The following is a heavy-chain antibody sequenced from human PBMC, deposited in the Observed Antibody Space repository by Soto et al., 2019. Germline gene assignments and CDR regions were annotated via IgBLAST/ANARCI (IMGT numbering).Heavy chain of an antibody. J-gene: IGHJ4*02. Sequence: EVHLEESGGVVVQPGGSLRLSCAASGFSFVDYTMHWVRQAPGKGLEWVSLISWDGGSTYYTDSVKGRFTTSRDNSKNSLYLHMVSLRAYDTAFYYCVRDDSSAHFDYWGQGTLVTVSS. V-gene: IGHV3-43*01. CDR1: GFSFVDYT. D-gene: IGHD6-6*01. CDR3: VRDDSSAHFDY. CDR2: ISWDGGST.